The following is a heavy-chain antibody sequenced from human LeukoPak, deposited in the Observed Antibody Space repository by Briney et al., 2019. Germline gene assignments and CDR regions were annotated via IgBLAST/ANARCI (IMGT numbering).Heavy chain of an antibody. V-gene: IGHV3-21*01. D-gene: IGHD3-22*01. CDR2: ISSSSSYI. CDR3: ASNYYDSSGYYFYWYSDL. Sequence: AGGSLRLSCAASEFTFSSYSMNWVRQAPGKGLEWVSSISSSSSYIYYADSVKGRFTISRDNAKNSLYLQMNSLRAEDTAVYYCASNYYDSSGYYFYWYSDLWGRGTLVTVSS. J-gene: IGHJ2*01. CDR1: EFTFSSYS.